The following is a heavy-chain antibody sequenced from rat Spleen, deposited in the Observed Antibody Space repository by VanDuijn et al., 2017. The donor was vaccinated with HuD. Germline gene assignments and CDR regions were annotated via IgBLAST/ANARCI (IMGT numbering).Heavy chain of an antibody. D-gene: IGHD1-2*01. V-gene: IGHV5-29*01. Sequence: EVKLVESGGGLVQPGNSLTLSCVASGFTFSNYGMHWIRQAPKKGLEWVATISYDGSSTYYRDSVKGRFTISRDNAKSTLYLQMDSLRSEDTATYYCARPPVIAAISTWFAYWGQGTLVTVSS. J-gene: IGHJ3*01. CDR1: GFTFSNYG. CDR2: ISYDGSST. CDR3: ARPPVIAAISTWFAY.